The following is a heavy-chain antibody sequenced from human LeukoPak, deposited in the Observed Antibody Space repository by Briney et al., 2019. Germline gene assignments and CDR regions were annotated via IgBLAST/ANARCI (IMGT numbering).Heavy chain of an antibody. D-gene: IGHD4-17*01. CDR2: IIPIFGTA. V-gene: IGHV1-69*13. CDR3: ARDPRDYGENYYYYYMDV. Sequence: SVKVSCKASGGTFSSYAISWVRQAPGQGLEWMGGIIPIFGTANYAQKFLGRVTITADESTSTAYMELSSLRSEDTAVYYCARDPRDYGENYYYYYMDVWGKGTTVTVSS. CDR1: GGTFSSYA. J-gene: IGHJ6*03.